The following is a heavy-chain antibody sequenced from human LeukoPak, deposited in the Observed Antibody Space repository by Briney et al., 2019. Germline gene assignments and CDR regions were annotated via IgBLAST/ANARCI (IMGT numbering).Heavy chain of an antibody. V-gene: IGHV3-48*03. CDR2: ISSSGSTI. D-gene: IGHD6-19*01. CDR1: GFTFSSYE. J-gene: IGHJ4*02. CDR3: AKRSAESSGYFDY. Sequence: PGGSLRLSCAASGFTFSSYEMNWVRQAPGKGLEWVSYISSSGSTIYYADSVKGRFTISRDNSKNTLYLQMNSLRAEDTGVYYCAKRSAESSGYFDYWGQGTLVTVSS.